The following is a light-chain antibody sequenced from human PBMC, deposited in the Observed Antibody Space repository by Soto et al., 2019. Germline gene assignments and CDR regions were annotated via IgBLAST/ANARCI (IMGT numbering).Light chain of an antibody. J-gene: IGLJ2*01. Sequence: QAVVTQEPSLSVSPGATVTLTCGLSSGSVSSNNYPSWYQQTPGQTPRTLVHTTDSRSSGVPDRFSGSKSGNTASLTVSGLQADDEADYFCSSYAGSDNVVFGGGTKLTVL. CDR2: TTD. CDR1: SGSVSSNNY. V-gene: IGLV8-61*01. CDR3: SSYAGSDNVV.